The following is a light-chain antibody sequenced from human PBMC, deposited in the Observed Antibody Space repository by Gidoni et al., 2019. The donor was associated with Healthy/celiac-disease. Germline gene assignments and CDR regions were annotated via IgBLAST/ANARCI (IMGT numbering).Light chain of an antibody. Sequence: SSELTQDPAVSVALGQTVRITCQGDSLRTYYASWYQQKPGHAPVLVIYGKNNRPSGSPDRFSGSSSGNTASLTITGAQAEDEADYYCNSRDSSGTHVVFGGGTKLTVL. CDR2: GKN. CDR1: SLRTYY. CDR3: NSRDSSGTHVV. J-gene: IGLJ2*01. V-gene: IGLV3-19*01.